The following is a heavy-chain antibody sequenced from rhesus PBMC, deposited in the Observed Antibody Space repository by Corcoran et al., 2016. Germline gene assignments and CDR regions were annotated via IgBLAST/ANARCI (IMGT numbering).Heavy chain of an antibody. CDR3: ARVTTVAANRFDV. D-gene: IGHD4-29*01. V-gene: IGHV4-173*01. J-gene: IGHJ5-1*01. CDR1: GGSISSNY. Sequence: QLQLQESGPGLVKPSETLSLTCAVSGGSISSNYWSWIRQPPGKGLEGIGRISGSGGSTDYNPSLKSRVNRSTDTSKNQFSLKLSSGTGADTAVYYCARVTTVAANRFDVWGPGVLVTVSS. CDR2: ISGSGGST.